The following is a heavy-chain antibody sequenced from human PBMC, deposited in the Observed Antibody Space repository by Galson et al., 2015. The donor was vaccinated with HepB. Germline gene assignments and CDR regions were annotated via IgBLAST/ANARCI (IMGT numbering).Heavy chain of an antibody. D-gene: IGHD5-18*01. CDR2: IRYGGSNK. CDR3: VVSTDGYSYGYDAFDI. J-gene: IGHJ3*02. CDR1: GFTFSSYG. V-gene: IGHV3-30*02. Sequence: SLRLSCAASGFTFSSYGMHWVRQAPGKGLEWVAFIRYGGSNKYYADSVKGRFTISRDNSKNTLYLQMNSLRAEDTAVYYCVVSTDGYSYGYDAFDIWGQGTMVTVSS.